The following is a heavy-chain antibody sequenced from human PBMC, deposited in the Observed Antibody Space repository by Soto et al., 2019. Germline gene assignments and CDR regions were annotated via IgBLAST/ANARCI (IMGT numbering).Heavy chain of an antibody. D-gene: IGHD3-16*01. Sequence: SETLSLTCTVSGGSTSSDNYWGWIRQPPGKGLEWIGHIYYSGNTDYNPSLKSRLAISIDTSKNQFSLKLSSVTAADTAVYFCAREGGESSDGLYYFDSWGQGSLVTVSS. CDR1: GGSTSSDNY. CDR2: IYYSGNT. CDR3: AREGGESSDGLYYFDS. J-gene: IGHJ4*02. V-gene: IGHV4-30-4*01.